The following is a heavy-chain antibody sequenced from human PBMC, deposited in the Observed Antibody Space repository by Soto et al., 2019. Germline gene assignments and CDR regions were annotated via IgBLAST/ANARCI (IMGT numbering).Heavy chain of an antibody. D-gene: IGHD3-16*01. Sequence: SETLSLTCTVSGGSTSSDNYWGWIRQPPGKGLEWIGHIYYSGNTDYNPSLKSRLAISIDTSKNQFSLKLSSVTAADTAVYFCAREGGESSDGLYYFDSWGQGSLVTVSS. CDR1: GGSTSSDNY. CDR2: IYYSGNT. CDR3: AREGGESSDGLYYFDS. J-gene: IGHJ4*02. V-gene: IGHV4-30-4*01.